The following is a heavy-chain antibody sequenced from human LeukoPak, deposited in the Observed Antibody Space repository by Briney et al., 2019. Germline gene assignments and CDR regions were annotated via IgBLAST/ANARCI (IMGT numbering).Heavy chain of an antibody. V-gene: IGHV3-74*01. CDR1: GFTFSSYW. CDR3: ARSGGKVGAHDY. Sequence: PGGSLRLSCAASGFTFSSYWMHWVRQAPGKGLVWVSRINSDGSSTSYADSVKGRFTISRDNAKNTLYLQMNSLRAEDTALYYCARSGGKVGAHDYWGQGTLVTVSS. J-gene: IGHJ4*02. D-gene: IGHD1-26*01. CDR2: INSDGSST.